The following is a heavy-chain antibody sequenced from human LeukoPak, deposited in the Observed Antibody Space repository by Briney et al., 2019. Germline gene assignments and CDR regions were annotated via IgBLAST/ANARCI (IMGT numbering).Heavy chain of an antibody. CDR1: GFTVSSNY. CDR2: IKQDGSEK. J-gene: IGHJ4*01. Sequence: GGSLRLSCAASGFTVSSNYMSWVRQAPGKGLEWVANIKQDGSEKYYAGSVQGRFTISKDYATNSLFLQVNSLRVEDTALYYCARVGSQSFDYWGQGTLVTVSS. CDR3: ARVGSQSFDY. D-gene: IGHD2-2*03. V-gene: IGHV3-7*01.